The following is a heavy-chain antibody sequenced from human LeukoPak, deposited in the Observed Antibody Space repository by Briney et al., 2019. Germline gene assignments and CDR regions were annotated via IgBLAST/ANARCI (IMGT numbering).Heavy chain of an antibody. J-gene: IGHJ3*02. D-gene: IGHD3-22*01. V-gene: IGHV4-39*07. CDR3: ARGPYSYDSSGAFDI. CDR1: SGSISTSNYY. Sequence: SETLSLTCTVSSGSISTSNYYWGWVRQPPGKALEWIGNIFYSGSTYYSPSLKSRVTISVDTSKNQFSLKLSSVTAADTAVYFCARGPYSYDSSGAFDIWGQGTMVTVSS. CDR2: IFYSGST.